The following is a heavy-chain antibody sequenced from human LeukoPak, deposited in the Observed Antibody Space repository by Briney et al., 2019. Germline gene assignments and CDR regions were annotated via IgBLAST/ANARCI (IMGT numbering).Heavy chain of an antibody. CDR3: AKVGTPCYVIYYFDY. J-gene: IGHJ4*02. V-gene: IGHV3-23*01. CDR1: GLTFSNYA. Sequence: GGSLRLSCAASGLTFSNYAMSWVRQAPGKGLEWVSAISGSTGTTYYADSVKGRFTIARDNSKNTLYLHMNSLRAEDTAVYYCAKVGTPCYVIYYFDYWGQETLVTVSS. CDR2: ISGSTGTT. D-gene: IGHD2-21*01.